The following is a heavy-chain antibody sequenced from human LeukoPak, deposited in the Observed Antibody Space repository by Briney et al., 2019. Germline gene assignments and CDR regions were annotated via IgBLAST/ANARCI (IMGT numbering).Heavy chain of an antibody. J-gene: IGHJ4*02. CDR2: IRYDGSNK. V-gene: IGHV3-30*02. CDR3: ARVSRAGTDY. CDR1: GFTFSSYG. D-gene: IGHD6-13*01. Sequence: GGSLRLSCAASGFTFSSYGMHWVRQAPGKGLEWVAFIRYDGSNKYYADSVKGRFTISRDNAKNSLYLQMNSLRAEDTAVYYCARVSRAGTDYWGQGTLVTVSS.